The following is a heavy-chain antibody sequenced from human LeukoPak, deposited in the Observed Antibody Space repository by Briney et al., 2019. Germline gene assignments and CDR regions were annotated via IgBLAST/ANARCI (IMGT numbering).Heavy chain of an antibody. CDR2: MYYSGTT. Sequence: PSETLSLTCTVSGASISSSGYYWGWIRQPPGKGLEWIGSMYYSGTTYYNPSLKSRVTISGDTSKNQFSLKLSSVTAADMAVYYCARRDYGSGTSPDYWGQGTLVTVSS. V-gene: IGHV4-39*01. J-gene: IGHJ4*02. CDR1: GASISSSGYY. CDR3: ARRDYGSGTSPDY. D-gene: IGHD3-10*01.